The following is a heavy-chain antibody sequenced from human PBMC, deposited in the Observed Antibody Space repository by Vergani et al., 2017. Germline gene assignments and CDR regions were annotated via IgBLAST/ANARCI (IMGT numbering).Heavy chain of an antibody. J-gene: IGHJ4*02. CDR1: GITFKNAW. D-gene: IGHD2-2*02. CDR3: YTDYHDY. CDR2: VRSKNDGGTA. Sequence: EVQVVESGGGLIKPGGSLRLSCVVSGITFKNAWINWVRQAPGKGLEWIGRVRSKNDGGTADYAAPLKGRFTISRDDSKASAFLLVKNLKTEDTAVYFCYTDYHDYWGQGTLVTVSS. V-gene: IGHV3-15*01.